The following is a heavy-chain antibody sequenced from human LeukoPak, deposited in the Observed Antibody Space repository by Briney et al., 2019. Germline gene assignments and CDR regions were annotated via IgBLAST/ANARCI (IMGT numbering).Heavy chain of an antibody. CDR1: GYTFTSHY. D-gene: IGHD2-21*01. CDR3: SRDHSSAYSPFDS. CDR2: INPSGGST. J-gene: IGHJ4*02. Sequence: GASVKVSCKASGYTFTSHYMHWVRQAPGQGLEWMGIINPSGGSTRYAQKFQGRVTMTRDTSTSTVYMELSSLRSEDTAVYYCSRDHSSAYSPFDSWGQGTLVTVSS. V-gene: IGHV1-46*01.